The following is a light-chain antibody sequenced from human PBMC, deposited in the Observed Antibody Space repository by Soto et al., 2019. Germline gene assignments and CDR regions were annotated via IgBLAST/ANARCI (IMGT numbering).Light chain of an antibody. CDR2: DAS. Sequence: DIHLTQSPSTLSAFVGDRVTISCRARQSISGRLSWYQQKAGRAPNLLIYDASTLETGVPLRFSGTGSGTEFTLTIPGLQPDDFEPYYCQPYHSYPYTFGQGTNLEIK. J-gene: IGKJ2*01. V-gene: IGKV1-5*01. CDR3: QPYHSYPYT. CDR1: QSISGR.